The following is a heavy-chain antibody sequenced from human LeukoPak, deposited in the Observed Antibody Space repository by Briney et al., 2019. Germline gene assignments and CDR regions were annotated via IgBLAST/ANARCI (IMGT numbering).Heavy chain of an antibody. CDR2: IKADGSAK. V-gene: IGHV3-7*05. CDR3: VREAGWSHDS. CDR1: GVTFSNYW. J-gene: IGHJ5*01. Sequence: TGGSLRLSCAASGVTFSNYWMSWVRQAPGKGLKWVATIKADGSAKYYVDSVKGRFTISRDNAKNSLHLQMNSLRAEDTAVYYCVREAGWSHDSWGQGTLVTVSS. D-gene: IGHD3-3*01.